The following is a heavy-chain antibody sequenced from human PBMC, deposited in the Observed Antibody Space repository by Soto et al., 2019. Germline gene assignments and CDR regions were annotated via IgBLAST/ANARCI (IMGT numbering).Heavy chain of an antibody. J-gene: IGHJ4*02. V-gene: IGHV4-31*03. D-gene: IGHD1-1*01. CDR1: GGSISRGGYY. CDR3: ARWPQLEPRFDY. Sequence: QVPLQESGPGLVKPSQTLSLTCTVSGGSISRGGYYWSWIRQHPGKGLEWIGYISYSGSPYYTPSLKSRVTISVDTSKNQFSLKLSSVTAADTAVYYCARWPQLEPRFDYWGQGTLVTVSS. CDR2: ISYSGSP.